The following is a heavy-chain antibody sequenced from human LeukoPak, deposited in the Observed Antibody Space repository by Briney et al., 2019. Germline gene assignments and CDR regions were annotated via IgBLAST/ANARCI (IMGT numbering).Heavy chain of an antibody. CDR3: ARDFSSSSTVYYYYYMDV. CDR2: IYTSGST. CDR1: GGSISSYY. J-gene: IGHJ6*03. Sequence: SETLSLTCTVSGGSISSYYWSWIRQPAGKGLEWIGRIYTSGSTNYNPSLKSRVTMSVDTSKNQFSLKLSSVTAADTAIYYCARDFSSSSTVYYYYYMDVWGKGTTVTVSS. D-gene: IGHD6-6*01. V-gene: IGHV4-4*07.